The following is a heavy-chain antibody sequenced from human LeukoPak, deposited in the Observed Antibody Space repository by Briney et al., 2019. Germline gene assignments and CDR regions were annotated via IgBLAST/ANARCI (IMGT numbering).Heavy chain of an antibody. D-gene: IGHD4-11*01. Sequence: SETLSLTCTVSGGSISSGSYYWSWIRQPAGKGLEWIGRIYTSGSTNYNPSLKSRVTISVDTSKNQFSLKLSSVTAADTAVYYCARQQPTTVTKRSGYYYYYMDVWGKGTTVTVSS. J-gene: IGHJ6*03. CDR2: IYTSGST. V-gene: IGHV4-61*02. CDR3: ARQQPTTVTKRSGYYYYYMDV. CDR1: GGSISSGSYY.